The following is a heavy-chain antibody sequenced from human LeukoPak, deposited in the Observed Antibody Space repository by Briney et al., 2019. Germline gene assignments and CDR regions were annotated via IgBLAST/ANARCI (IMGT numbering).Heavy chain of an antibody. Sequence: SETLSPTCTVSGGSVSTSDYYWGWIRQSPVKGLEWIGDVFYTGKTNYNPSLRGRATISIDTSKNQFSLKLTYVTAADSAVYYCARVFDSWGQGTLVTVSS. V-gene: IGHV4-39*07. J-gene: IGHJ4*02. CDR3: ARVFDS. CDR2: VFYTGKT. CDR1: GGSVSTSDYY.